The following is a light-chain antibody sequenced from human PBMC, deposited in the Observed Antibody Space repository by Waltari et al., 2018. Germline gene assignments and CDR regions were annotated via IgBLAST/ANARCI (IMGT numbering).Light chain of an antibody. J-gene: IGKJ3*01. CDR3: QQYNQWPAN. CDR2: GES. V-gene: IGKV3-15*01. CDR1: QSLTTN. Sequence: EIVLTQSPTTLSVSPGERVTLSCRASQSLTTNLAWYQQKPGQAPRLLVYGESIRVSDIPARFSGSGSGTEFTLTISSLQSEDFALYFCQQYNQWPANFGPGTKVDIK.